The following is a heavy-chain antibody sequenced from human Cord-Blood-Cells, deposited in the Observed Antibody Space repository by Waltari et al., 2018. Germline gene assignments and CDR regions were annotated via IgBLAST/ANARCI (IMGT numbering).Heavy chain of an antibody. CDR3: ARPALYNPYSSSSRDAFDI. D-gene: IGHD6-6*01. Sequence: QVQLQQWGAGLLKPSETLSLTCAVYGGSFSGYYWTWISQPPGKGLEWIGEINHSGSTNYNPSLKSRVTISVDTSKNQFSLKLSSVTAADTAVYYCARPALYNPYSSSSRDAFDIWGQGTMVTVSS. J-gene: IGHJ3*02. V-gene: IGHV4-34*01. CDR2: INHSGST. CDR1: GGSFSGYY.